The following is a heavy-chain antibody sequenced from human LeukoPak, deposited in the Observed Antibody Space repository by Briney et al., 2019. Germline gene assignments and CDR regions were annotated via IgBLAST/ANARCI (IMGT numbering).Heavy chain of an antibody. CDR2: IYYSVTT. V-gene: IGHV4-59*08. J-gene: IGHJ4*02. Sequence: SETLSLTCAVSGASINSDHWNWIRQPPGKGLEWIGFIYYSVTTNSNPSLKGRVSISADTSKNQFSLKLTSVTAADTAVYYCARTSGYSIGLYYFDYWGQGALVTVSS. CDR1: GASINSDH. CDR3: ARTSGYSIGLYYFDY. D-gene: IGHD6-25*01.